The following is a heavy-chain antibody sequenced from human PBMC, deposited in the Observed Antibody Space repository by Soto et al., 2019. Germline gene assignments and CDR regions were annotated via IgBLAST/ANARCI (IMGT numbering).Heavy chain of an antibody. V-gene: IGHV1-69*13. CDR3: ASPPFYGSGSYYQYYGMDV. CDR1: GGTFSSYA. D-gene: IGHD3-10*01. J-gene: IGHJ6*02. Sequence: SVKVSCKASGGTFSSYAIIWVRQAPGQGLEWMGGIIPIFGTANYAQKFQGRVTITADESTSTAYMELSSLRSEDTAVYYCASPPFYGSGSYYQYYGMDVWGQGTTVTVSS. CDR2: IIPIFGTA.